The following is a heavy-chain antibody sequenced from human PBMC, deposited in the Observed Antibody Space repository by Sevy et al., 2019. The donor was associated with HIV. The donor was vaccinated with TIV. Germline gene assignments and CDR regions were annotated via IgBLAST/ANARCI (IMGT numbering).Heavy chain of an antibody. Sequence: GGSLRLSCAASGFTFSSYNMNWVRQAPGKGLEWVSTISGSGGSTYYTDSVKGRFTISRDNSKNTLYVQMNSLRAEDTAIYYCAKERWGSSGLTGYFQHWGQDTLVTVSS. D-gene: IGHD6-19*01. CDR2: ISGSGGST. CDR1: GFTFSSYN. CDR3: AKERWGSSGLTGYFQH. V-gene: IGHV3-23*01. J-gene: IGHJ1*01.